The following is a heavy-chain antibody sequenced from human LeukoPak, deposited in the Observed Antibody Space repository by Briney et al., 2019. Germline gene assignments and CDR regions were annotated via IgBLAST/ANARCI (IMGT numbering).Heavy chain of an antibody. J-gene: IGHJ5*02. V-gene: IGHV4-34*01. CDR3: ARGRRGYSYGLP. D-gene: IGHD5-18*01. Sequence: PSETLSLTCAVYGVSFSGYYWSWIRQPPGKGLEWIGEINHSGSTNYNPSLKSRVTISVDTSKNQFSLKLSSVTAADTAVYYCARGRRGYSYGLPWGQGTLVTVSS. CDR2: INHSGST. CDR1: GVSFSGYY.